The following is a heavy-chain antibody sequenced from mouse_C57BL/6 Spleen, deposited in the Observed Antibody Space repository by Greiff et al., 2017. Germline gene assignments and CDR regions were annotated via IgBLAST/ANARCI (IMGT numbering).Heavy chain of an antibody. CDR1: GYSFTGYF. J-gene: IGHJ1*03. CDR3: ASKLDYGNWYFDF. V-gene: IGHV1-20*01. Sequence: EVHLVESGPELVKPGDSVKISCKASGYSFTGYFMNWVMQSHGKSLEWIGRINPYNGDTFYNQKFKGKATLTADTSSSTAHLELRSLTSEDSAVYYCASKLDYGNWYFDFWGTGTTVTVSS. D-gene: IGHD2-1*01. CDR2: INPYNGDT.